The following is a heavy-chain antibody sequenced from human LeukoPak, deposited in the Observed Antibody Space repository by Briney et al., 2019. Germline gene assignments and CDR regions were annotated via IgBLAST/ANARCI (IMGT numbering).Heavy chain of an antibody. CDR2: ISYSGST. CDR3: ARVASGSYLNFDY. Sequence: SETLSLTCTVSGGSLNNNYWSWVRQPPGKGLEWIGYISYSGSTNYNPSLESRATISVASSRAQFSLKINSVTAADTAVYYCARVASGSYLNFDYWGQGTLVTVSS. V-gene: IGHV4-59*08. CDR1: GGSLNNNY. D-gene: IGHD1-26*01. J-gene: IGHJ4*02.